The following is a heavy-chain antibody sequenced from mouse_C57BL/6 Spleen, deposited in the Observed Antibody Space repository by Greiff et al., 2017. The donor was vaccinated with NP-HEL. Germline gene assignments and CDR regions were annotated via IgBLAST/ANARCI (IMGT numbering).Heavy chain of an antibody. CDR1: GYTFTSYW. CDR3: ASRGPYYYGSSYRDFDY. V-gene: IGHV1-64*01. Sequence: VQLKQPGAELVKPGASVKLSCKASGYTFTSYWMHWVKQRPGQGLEWIGMIHPNSGSTNYNEKFKSKATLTVDKSSSTAYMQLSSLTSEDSAVYYCASRGPYYYGSSYRDFDYWGQGTTLTVSS. D-gene: IGHD1-1*01. CDR2: IHPNSGST. J-gene: IGHJ2*01.